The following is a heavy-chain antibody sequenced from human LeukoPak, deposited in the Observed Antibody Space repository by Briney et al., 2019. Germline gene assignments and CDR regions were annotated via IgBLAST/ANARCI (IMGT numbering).Heavy chain of an antibody. CDR1: GGSISSSSYY. J-gene: IGHJ4*02. CDR3: ARSGYSYGTDY. V-gene: IGHV4-39*01. Sequence: PSETLSLPCTVSGGSISSSSYYWGWIRQPPGKGLEWIGNIYYSGSTYYNPSLKSRVTISVDTSKNQFSLKLSSMTAADTALYYCARSGYSYGTDYWGQGTLVTVSS. CDR2: IYYSGST. D-gene: IGHD5-18*01.